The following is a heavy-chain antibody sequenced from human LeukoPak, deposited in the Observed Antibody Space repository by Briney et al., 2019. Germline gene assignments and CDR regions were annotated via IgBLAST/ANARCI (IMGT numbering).Heavy chain of an antibody. CDR2: INPNSGGT. CDR1: GYTFTGYY. J-gene: IGHJ5*02. D-gene: IGHD3-10*01. V-gene: IGHV1-2*02. Sequence: GASVKVSCKASGYTFTGYYMHWVRQAPGQGLEWMGWINPNSGGTNYAQKFQGRVTMTRDTSISTAYMELSRLRSDDTAVYYCARALWFGELLHLVHTNWFDPWGQGTLVTVSS. CDR3: ARALWFGELLHLVHTNWFDP.